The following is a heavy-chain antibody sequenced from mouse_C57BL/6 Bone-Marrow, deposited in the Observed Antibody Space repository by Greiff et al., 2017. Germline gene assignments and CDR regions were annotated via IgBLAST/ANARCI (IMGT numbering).Heavy chain of an antibody. J-gene: IGHJ3*01. CDR2: INPNNGGT. Sequence: EVQLQQSGPELVKPGASVKISCKASGYTFTDYYMNWVKQSHGKSLEWIGDINPNNGGTSYNQKFKGKATLTVDKSSSTAYMELRSLTSEDSAVYYCARWGLRYPFAYWGQGTLATVSA. CDR3: ARWGLRYPFAY. CDR1: GYTFTDYY. V-gene: IGHV1-26*01. D-gene: IGHD1-1*01.